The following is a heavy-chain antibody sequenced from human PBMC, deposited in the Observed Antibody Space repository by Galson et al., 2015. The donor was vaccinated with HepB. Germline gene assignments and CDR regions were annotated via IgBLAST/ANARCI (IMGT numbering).Heavy chain of an antibody. CDR3: AKGRPIAVRGVDY. D-gene: IGHD6-6*01. Sequence: SLRLSCAASGFTFSTYGIHWVRQAPGKGLEWVALISNDGTNKYYADSVKGRFTISRDNSKNTLFLQMNSLRTEDTAVYYCAKGRPIAVRGVDYWGQGTLVTVSS. J-gene: IGHJ4*02. CDR1: GFTFSTYG. V-gene: IGHV3-30*18. CDR2: ISNDGTNK.